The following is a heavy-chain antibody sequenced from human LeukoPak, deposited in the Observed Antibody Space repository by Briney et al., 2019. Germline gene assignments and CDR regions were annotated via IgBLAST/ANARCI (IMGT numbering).Heavy chain of an antibody. D-gene: IGHD3-22*01. V-gene: IGHV4-34*01. CDR3: ASKYYYDSSGYYY. J-gene: IGHJ4*02. Sequence: PSETLSLTCAVYGGSFSGYYWSWIRQPPGKGLEWIGEINHSGSTNYNPSLKSRVTISVDTSKNQFSLKLSSVTAADTAVYYCASKYYYDSSGYYYWGRGTLVTVSS. CDR1: GGSFSGYY. CDR2: INHSGST.